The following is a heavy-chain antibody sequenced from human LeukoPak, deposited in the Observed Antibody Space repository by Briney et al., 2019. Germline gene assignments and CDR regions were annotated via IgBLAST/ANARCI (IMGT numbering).Heavy chain of an antibody. J-gene: IGHJ3*01. CDR3: ARDGYNPVAFDL. Sequence: PSETLSLTCTVSGYSISNGYFWGWIGQPPGKGLEWIGNIDRTGTTFYNPSLQSRVSISVDTSKNTFSLNLKSVAAPDTAVYYCARDGYNPVAFDLWRQGTVVTVSS. D-gene: IGHD5-24*01. V-gene: IGHV4-38-2*02. CDR2: IDRTGTT. CDR1: GYSISNGYF.